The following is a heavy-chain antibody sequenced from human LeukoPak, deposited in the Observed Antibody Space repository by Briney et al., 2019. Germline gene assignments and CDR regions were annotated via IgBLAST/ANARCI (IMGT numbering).Heavy chain of an antibody. Sequence: ASVKVSCKVSGYTLTELSMHWVRQAPGKGLEWMGGFDPEDGETIYAQKFQGRVTMTEDTSTDTAYMELSRLRSDDTAVYYCASSVVVPAVRGSAFDIWGQGTMVTVSS. CDR3: ASSVVVPAVRGSAFDI. CDR1: GYTLTELS. V-gene: IGHV1-24*01. D-gene: IGHD2-2*01. CDR2: FDPEDGET. J-gene: IGHJ3*02.